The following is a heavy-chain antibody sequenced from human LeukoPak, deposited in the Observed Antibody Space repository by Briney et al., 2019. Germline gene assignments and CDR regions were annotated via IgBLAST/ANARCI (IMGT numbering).Heavy chain of an antibody. CDR2: IIPIFGTA. D-gene: IGHD2-15*01. V-gene: IGHV1-69*06. Sequence: SVKVSCKASGGTFSSYVISWVRQAPGQGLEWMGGIIPIFGTADYAQKFQGRLTSTADKSTSTAYMELSSLRSEDTAIYYCASASLRCSGGSCYEMDVWGKGSTVTVSS. J-gene: IGHJ6*04. CDR1: GGTFSSYV. CDR3: ASASLRCSGGSCYEMDV.